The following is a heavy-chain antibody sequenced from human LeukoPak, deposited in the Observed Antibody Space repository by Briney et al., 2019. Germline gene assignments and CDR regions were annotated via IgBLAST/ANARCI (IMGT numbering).Heavy chain of an antibody. D-gene: IGHD3-10*01. CDR2: IKQDGSEK. V-gene: IGHV3-7*03. CDR3: ARYDLSDGSESRYRSFDY. Sequence: GGSLRLSCAASGFTFSGSWMSWVRQAPGRGLEWVANIKQDGSEKYYVDSVKGRFTISRDNAKNSAYLQMNSLRAEDSAVYYCARYDLSDGSESRYRSFDYWGQGTLVTVSS. J-gene: IGHJ4*02. CDR1: GFTFSGSW.